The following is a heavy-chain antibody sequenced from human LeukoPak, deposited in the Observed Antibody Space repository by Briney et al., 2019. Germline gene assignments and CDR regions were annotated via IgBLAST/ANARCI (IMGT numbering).Heavy chain of an antibody. CDR1: GFTFSNAW. CDR2: ISYDGSNK. Sequence: GGSLRLSCAASGFTFSNAWMSWVRQAPGKGLEWVAVISYDGSNKYYADSVKGRFTISRDNSKNTLYLQMNSLRVEDTAVYYCAKDRCSNGIGCYYYYMDVWGKGTTVTISS. J-gene: IGHJ6*03. CDR3: AKDRCSNGIGCYYYYMDV. V-gene: IGHV3-30*18. D-gene: IGHD2-8*01.